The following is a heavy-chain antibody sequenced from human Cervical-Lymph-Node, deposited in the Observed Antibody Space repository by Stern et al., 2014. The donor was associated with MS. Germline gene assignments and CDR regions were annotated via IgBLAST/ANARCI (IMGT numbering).Heavy chain of an antibody. J-gene: IGHJ4*02. CDR3: TLDLAY. CDR1: GFSLSTRGVG. CDR2: IYWNDEK. Sequence: QVTLKESGPTLVKPTQTLTLTCTFSGFSLSTRGVGGGWIRQPPGKALEWLAIIYWNDEKRYSPSLKSRLTIAKDTSKNQVVLTMTNMDPLDTATYYCTLDLAYWGQGALVTVSS. V-gene: IGHV2-5*01.